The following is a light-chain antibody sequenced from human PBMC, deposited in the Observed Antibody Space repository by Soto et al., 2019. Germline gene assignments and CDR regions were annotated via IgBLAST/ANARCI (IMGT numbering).Light chain of an antibody. J-gene: IGKJ3*01. Sequence: EIVLTQSPATLSLSPGERATLSCRASQSVGSYLAWYQHKPGQSPRLLIYHASNRATGIPARFSGSGSGTDFTLTISSLEPEDFAVYYCQQRNNWPTFGPGTKVDIK. CDR2: HAS. V-gene: IGKV3-11*01. CDR1: QSVGSY. CDR3: QQRNNWPT.